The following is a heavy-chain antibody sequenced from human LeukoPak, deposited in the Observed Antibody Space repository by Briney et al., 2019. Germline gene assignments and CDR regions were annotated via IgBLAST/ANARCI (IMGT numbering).Heavy chain of an antibody. CDR2: IRYDGSNK. Sequence: GGSLRLSCAASRFTFSSYWMSWVRQAPGKGLEWVAFIRYDGSNKYYADSVKGRFTISRDNSKNTLYLQINSLRAEDTAVYYCAKDIGWFGETMGGAFDIWGQGTMVTVSS. CDR1: RFTFSSYW. D-gene: IGHD3-10*01. V-gene: IGHV3-30*02. CDR3: AKDIGWFGETMGGAFDI. J-gene: IGHJ3*02.